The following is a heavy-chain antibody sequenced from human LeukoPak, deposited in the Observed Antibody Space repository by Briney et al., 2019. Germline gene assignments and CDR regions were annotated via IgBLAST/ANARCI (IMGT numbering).Heavy chain of an antibody. J-gene: IGHJ3*02. CDR2: IFHSGST. V-gene: IGHV4-38-2*02. CDR1: GYSISSGYY. D-gene: IGHD3-22*01. CDR3: ARANYYDTSGYSRGAFDI. Sequence: SETLSLTCSVSGYSISSGYYWGWIRQPPGKGLEWIGSIFHSGSTYYNPSLKSRVTISVDTSKNQFSLKLSSVTAADTAVYYCARANYYDTSGYSRGAFDIWGQGTMVTVSS.